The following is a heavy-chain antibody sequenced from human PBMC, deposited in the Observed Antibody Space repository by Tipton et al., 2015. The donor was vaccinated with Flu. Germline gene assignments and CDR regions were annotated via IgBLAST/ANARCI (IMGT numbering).Heavy chain of an antibody. CDR1: GGSFSGYY. CDR3: ARGPESIVGATGGWFDP. V-gene: IGHV4-34*01. D-gene: IGHD1-26*01. CDR2: INHSGST. Sequence: TLSLTCAVYGGSFSGYYWSWIRQPPGKGLGWIGEINHSGSTNYNPSLKSRVTISVDTSKNQFSLKLSSVTAADTAVYYCARGPESIVGATGGWFDPWGQGTLVTVSS. J-gene: IGHJ5*02.